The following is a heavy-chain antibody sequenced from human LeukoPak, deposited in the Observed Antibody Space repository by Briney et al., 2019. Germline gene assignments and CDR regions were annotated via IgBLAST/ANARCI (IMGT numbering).Heavy chain of an antibody. Sequence: PGGSLRLSCAASGFTFSSYGMHWVRQAPGKGLEWVAVVSYDGSNKYYADSVKGRFTISRDNSMNTLYLQMNSLRAEDTAVYYCAKDQYYDSSGYYVNYFDYWGQGTLVTVSS. J-gene: IGHJ4*02. CDR2: VSYDGSNK. CDR3: AKDQYYDSSGYYVNYFDY. V-gene: IGHV3-30*18. CDR1: GFTFSSYG. D-gene: IGHD3-22*01.